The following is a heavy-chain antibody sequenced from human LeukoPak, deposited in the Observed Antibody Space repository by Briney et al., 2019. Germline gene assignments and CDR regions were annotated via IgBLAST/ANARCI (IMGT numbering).Heavy chain of an antibody. CDR3: AKSGPYCSSTSCNYFDY. Sequence: GGSLRLSCAASGFTFSSYAMSWVRQAPGKGLEWVSVISASGGRTSYADSVKGRFTISRDNSKNALFLQMNSLRAEDTAVYYCAKSGPYCSSTSCNYFDYWGQGTLVTVSS. J-gene: IGHJ4*02. CDR2: ISASGGRT. D-gene: IGHD2-2*01. CDR1: GFTFSSYA. V-gene: IGHV3-23*01.